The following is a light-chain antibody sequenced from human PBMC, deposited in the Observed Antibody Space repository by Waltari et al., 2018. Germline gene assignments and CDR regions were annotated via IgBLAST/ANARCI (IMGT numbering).Light chain of an antibody. CDR3: QQSYSTPWT. CDR2: AAS. J-gene: IGKJ1*01. Sequence: DIQMTQSQSSLTASVGDRDTTTCRASQSISSYLTWYQQKPGKAPKPLIYAASSLQRGVPSRFSGSGSGTDFTLTISRLQPEDFATYYCQQSYSTPWTFGQGTYVEIK. V-gene: IGKV1-39*01. CDR1: QSISSY.